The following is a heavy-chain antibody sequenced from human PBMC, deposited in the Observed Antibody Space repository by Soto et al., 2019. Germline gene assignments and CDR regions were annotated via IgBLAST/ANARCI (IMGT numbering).Heavy chain of an antibody. CDR2: ISAGGGNT. D-gene: IGHD1-1*01. CDR1: GFTFSSYA. Sequence: PGGSLRLSCAASGFTFSSYAMSWVRPAPGKGLEWVSAISAGGGNTYYRDSVKGRFTISRDNSKNTLYLQMNSLRAEDTAVYFCAQTTPSIHWFDPWGQGTPVTVSS. J-gene: IGHJ5*02. V-gene: IGHV3-23*01. CDR3: AQTTPSIHWFDP.